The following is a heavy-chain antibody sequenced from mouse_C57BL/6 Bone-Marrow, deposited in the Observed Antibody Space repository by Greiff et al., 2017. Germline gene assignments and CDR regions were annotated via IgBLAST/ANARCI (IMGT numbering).Heavy chain of an antibody. CDR2: IYPGDGDT. J-gene: IGHJ4*01. Sequence: VQLQQSGAELVKPGASVKISCKASGYAFSSYWMNWVKQRPGQGLEWIGQIYPGDGDTNYNGKFKGKATLTADKSSSTAYMQLSSLTSEDSAVYFCARILLYYYAMDYGGQGTSVTVSS. CDR1: GYAFSSYW. CDR3: ARILLYYYAMDY. V-gene: IGHV1-80*01.